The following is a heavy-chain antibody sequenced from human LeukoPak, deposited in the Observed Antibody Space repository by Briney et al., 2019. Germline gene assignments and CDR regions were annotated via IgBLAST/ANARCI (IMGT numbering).Heavy chain of an antibody. CDR3: VTGARDGYNYDY. Sequence: ASVKVSCKASGGTFSSYAISWVRQAPGQGLEWMGRIIPILGIANYAQKFQGRVTITADKSTSTAYMELSSLRSEDTAVYYCVTGARDGYNYDYWGQGTLVTVSS. V-gene: IGHV1-69*04. D-gene: IGHD5-24*01. CDR1: GGTFSSYA. CDR2: IIPILGIA. J-gene: IGHJ4*02.